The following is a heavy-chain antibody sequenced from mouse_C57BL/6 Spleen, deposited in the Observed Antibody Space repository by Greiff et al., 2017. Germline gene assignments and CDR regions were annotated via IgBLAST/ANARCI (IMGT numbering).Heavy chain of an antibody. CDR3: ARGGDGYYRFSYYFDY. D-gene: IGHD2-3*01. CDR1: GYTFTGYW. J-gene: IGHJ2*01. V-gene: IGHV1-9*01. Sequence: VKLQQSGAELMKPGASVKLSCKATGYTFTGYWIEWVKQRPGHGLEWIGEILPGSGSTNYNEKFKGKATFTADTSSNTAYMQLSSLTTEDSAIYYCARGGDGYYRFSYYFDYGGQGTTLTVSS. CDR2: ILPGSGST.